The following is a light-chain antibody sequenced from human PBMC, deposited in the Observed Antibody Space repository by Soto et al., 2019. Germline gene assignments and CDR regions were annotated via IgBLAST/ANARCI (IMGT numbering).Light chain of an antibody. Sequence: QSALTQPASVCGSPGQSITISCTATSSDFGIFDLVSWYQQYPGKAPKVIIFEGSKRPSGVSDRFSGSTSGNTASLTISGLQAEDEADYHCCSYAGNRTFVFGGGTKLTVL. CDR2: EGS. CDR3: CSYAGNRTFV. J-gene: IGLJ2*01. CDR1: SSDFGIFDL. V-gene: IGLV2-23*03.